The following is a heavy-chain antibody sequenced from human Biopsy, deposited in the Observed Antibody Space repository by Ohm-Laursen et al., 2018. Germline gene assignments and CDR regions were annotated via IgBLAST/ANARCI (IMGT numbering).Heavy chain of an antibody. CDR3: AKDQGTFNFYYYGMHV. CDR1: GFTFSNSG. V-gene: IGHV3-30*18. Sequence: SLRLSCAASGFTFSNSGMHWVRQAPGKGLEWVAAISYDGSKTDYGDSVKGRLNISRDNSKNTLDLQMSSLRVEDTAVYFCAKDQGTFNFYYYGMHVWGQGTTVTVSS. CDR2: ISYDGSKT. D-gene: IGHD2/OR15-2a*01. J-gene: IGHJ6*02.